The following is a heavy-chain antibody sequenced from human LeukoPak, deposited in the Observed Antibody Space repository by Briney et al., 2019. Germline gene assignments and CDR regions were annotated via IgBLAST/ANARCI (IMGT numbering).Heavy chain of an antibody. CDR2: ISGSGGST. J-gene: IGHJ4*02. CDR1: GGSVSSGSYY. D-gene: IGHD2-2*01. Sequence: PSETLSLTCTVSGGSVSSGSYYWGWIRQPPGKGLEWVSAISGSGGSTYYADSVKGRFTISRDNSKNTLYLQMNSLRAEDTAVYYCAKIKNIVVVPAAMGAFDYWGQGTLVTVSS. V-gene: IGHV3-23*01. CDR3: AKIKNIVVVPAAMGAFDY.